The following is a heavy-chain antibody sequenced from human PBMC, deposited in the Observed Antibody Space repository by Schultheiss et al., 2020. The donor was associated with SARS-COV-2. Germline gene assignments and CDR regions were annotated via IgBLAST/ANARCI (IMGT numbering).Heavy chain of an antibody. CDR2: IYHSGST. V-gene: IGHV4-59*01. J-gene: IGHJ4*02. CDR3: ARDYSYGYDY. D-gene: IGHD5-18*01. CDR1: GDSISSYY. Sequence: SETLSLTCTVSGDSISSYYWSWIRQPPGKGLEWIGYIYHSGSTTYNPSLKSRVTISVDTSKNQFSLNLSSVTAADTAVYYCARDYSYGYDYWGQGTLVTVSS.